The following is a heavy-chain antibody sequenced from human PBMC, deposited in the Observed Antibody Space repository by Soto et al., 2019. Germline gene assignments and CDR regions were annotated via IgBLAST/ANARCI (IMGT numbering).Heavy chain of an antibody. J-gene: IGHJ6*02. D-gene: IGHD2-15*01. CDR1: GGTFSSYS. CDR3: ARDRYCSGGSCYSPVGRGVGMDV. V-gene: IGHV1-69*13. Sequence: SVKVSWKASGGTFSSYSISWVLQAPGQGLEWMGGIIPIFGTANYAQKFQGRVTITADESTSTAYMELSSLRSEDTAVYYCARDRYCSGGSCYSPVGRGVGMDVWGQGTTVTVSS. CDR2: IIPIFGTA.